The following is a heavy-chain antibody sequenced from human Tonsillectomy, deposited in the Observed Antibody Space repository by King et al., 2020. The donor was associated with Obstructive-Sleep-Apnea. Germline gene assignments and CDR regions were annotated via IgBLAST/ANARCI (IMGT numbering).Heavy chain of an antibody. CDR1: GFSLSNAIMG. J-gene: IGHJ4*02. Sequence: TLKESGPVLVKPTETLTLTCTVSGFSLSNAIMGVSWIRQPPGKALEWLAHIFSNDEKSYSTSLKNKLTISKDTSKSQVVLTMTNMDPVDTATYYCARFYYYDSSGKWYYFDYWGQGTLVTVSS. V-gene: IGHV2-26*01. CDR3: ARFYYYDSSGKWYYFDY. D-gene: IGHD3-22*01. CDR2: IFSNDEK.